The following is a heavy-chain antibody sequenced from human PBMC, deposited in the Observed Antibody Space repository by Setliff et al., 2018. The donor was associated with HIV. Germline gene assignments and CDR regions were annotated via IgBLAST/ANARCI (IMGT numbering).Heavy chain of an antibody. CDR1: GFTFSSYS. CDR2: ISSSSSYI. D-gene: IGHD5-18*01. J-gene: IGHJ4*02. V-gene: IGHV3-21*01. CDR3: ARSVGYTFGYWNY. Sequence: GGSLRLSCAASGFTFSSYSMNWVRQAPGKGLEWVSSISSSSSYIYYADSVKGRFTISRDNAKNSLYLQMNSLRAEDTAVYYCARSVGYTFGYWNYWGQGTLVTVSS.